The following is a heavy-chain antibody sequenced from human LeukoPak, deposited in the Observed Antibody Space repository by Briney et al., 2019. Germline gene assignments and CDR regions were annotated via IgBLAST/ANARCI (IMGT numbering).Heavy chain of an antibody. CDR2: ISYDGSNK. CDR1: GFTFSSYA. D-gene: IGHD3-3*01. Sequence: PGRSLRLSCAASGFTFSSYAMHWVRQAPGKGLEWVAVISYDGSNKYYADSVKGRFTISRDNSKNTLYLQMNSLRAEDTAVYYCARAIYDFWSGYFYYYYGMDVWGQGTTVTVSS. J-gene: IGHJ6*02. V-gene: IGHV3-30-3*01. CDR3: ARAIYDFWSGYFYYYYGMDV.